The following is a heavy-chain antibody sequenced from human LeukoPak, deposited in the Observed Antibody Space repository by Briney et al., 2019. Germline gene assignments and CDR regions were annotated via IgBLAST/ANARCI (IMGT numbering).Heavy chain of an antibody. CDR3: AKAPVTTCSGAYCYPFDY. J-gene: IGHJ4*02. D-gene: IGHD2-15*01. CDR1: GFTFSDYY. CDR2: ISSSGSTI. Sequence: PGGSLRLSCAASGFTFSDYYMSWLRQAPGKGLEGVSYISSSGSTIYYADSVKGRFTISRDNAKNSLYLQMNSLRAEDAAVYYCAKAPVTTCSGAYCYPFDYWGQGTLVTVSS. V-gene: IGHV3-11*01.